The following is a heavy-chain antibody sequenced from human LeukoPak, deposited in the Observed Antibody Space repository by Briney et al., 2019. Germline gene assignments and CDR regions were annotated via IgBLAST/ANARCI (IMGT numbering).Heavy chain of an antibody. CDR2: MNPNSGNT. D-gene: IGHD2-2*01. Sequence: ASVKVSCKASGYTFTSYDINWVRQATGQGLEWMGWMNPNSGNTGYAQKFQGRVTMTRNTSISTAYMELSSLRSEDTAVYYCARLGYCSSTSCYAGYYYGMDVWGQGTTVTVS. J-gene: IGHJ6*02. V-gene: IGHV1-8*01. CDR1: GYTFTSYD. CDR3: ARLGYCSSTSCYAGYYYGMDV.